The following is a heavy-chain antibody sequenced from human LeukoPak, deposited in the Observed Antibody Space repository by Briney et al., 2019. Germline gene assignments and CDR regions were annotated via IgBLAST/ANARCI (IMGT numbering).Heavy chain of an antibody. CDR1: GYTFTDYY. D-gene: IGHD3-9*01. CDR2: INPNSGGT. Sequence: ASVKVSCKASGYTFTDYYMHWVRQAPGQGLEWMGWINPNSGGTNYAQKFQGRVSMTRDTSISTAYMELSRLRSDDTAVYYCAREYILTAYYGDYWGQGTLVTVSS. J-gene: IGHJ4*02. CDR3: AREYILTAYYGDY. V-gene: IGHV1-2*02.